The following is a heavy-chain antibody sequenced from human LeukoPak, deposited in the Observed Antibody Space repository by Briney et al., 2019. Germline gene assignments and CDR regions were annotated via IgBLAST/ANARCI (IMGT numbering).Heavy chain of an antibody. Sequence: GASVKVSCEASGYTFTSYYMHWVRQAPGQGLEWMGIINPSGGSTSYAQKFQGRVTMTRDTSTSTVYMELSSVRSEDTAVYYCASGSYLWGGMDVWGQGTTVTVSS. CDR3: ASGSYLWGGMDV. J-gene: IGHJ6*02. V-gene: IGHV1-46*01. CDR2: INPSGGST. CDR1: GYTFTSYY. D-gene: IGHD1-26*01.